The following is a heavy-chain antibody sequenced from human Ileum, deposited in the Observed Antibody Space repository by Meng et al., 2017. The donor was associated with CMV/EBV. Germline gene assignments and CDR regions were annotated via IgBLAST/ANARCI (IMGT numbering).Heavy chain of an antibody. CDR1: GGSISSSSYY. V-gene: IGHV4-39*07. Sequence: SETLSLTCTVSGGSISSSSYYWGWIRQPPGKGLEWIGSIYYSGSTYYNPSLKSRVTISVDTSKNQFSLKLSSVTAADTAVYYCAIQPYYYYYGMDVWGQGTTVTVSS. J-gene: IGHJ6*02. CDR2: IYYSGST. CDR3: AIQPYYYYYGMDV.